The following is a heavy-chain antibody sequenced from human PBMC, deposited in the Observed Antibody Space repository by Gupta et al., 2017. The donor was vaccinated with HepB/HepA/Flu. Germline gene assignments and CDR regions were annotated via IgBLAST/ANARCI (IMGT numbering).Heavy chain of an antibody. D-gene: IGHD1-26*01. CDR1: GFKLSSYG. V-gene: IGHV3-33*01. CDR3: ARDPGADDAIDY. Sequence: QVQLVESGGGGVQPGRSLRLSCAASGFKLSSYGMHWVRQGPGKGLEWVAVIWHDGKSYSYADSVKGRFTISRDNSKNTLFLQMDSLRTEDTAIYYCARDPGADDAIDYWGQGTLVTVSS. J-gene: IGHJ4*02. CDR2: IWHDGKSY.